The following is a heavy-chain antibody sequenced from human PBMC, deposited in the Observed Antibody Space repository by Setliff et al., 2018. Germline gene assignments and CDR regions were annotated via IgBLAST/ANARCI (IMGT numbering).Heavy chain of an antibody. V-gene: IGHV3-66*01. CDR3: ASAGHSGSWFPFDAFHI. Sequence: PGGSLRLSCEVSGFTVSDNFMTWVRQTPGKGLEWVALLYTGDSKHYGDSVKGRFTISRDSSTNILYLEMRSLRTEDTAIYYCASAGHSGSWFPFDAFHIWGQGTMVTVSS. CDR2: LYTGDSK. D-gene: IGHD6-13*01. J-gene: IGHJ3*02. CDR1: GFTVSDNF.